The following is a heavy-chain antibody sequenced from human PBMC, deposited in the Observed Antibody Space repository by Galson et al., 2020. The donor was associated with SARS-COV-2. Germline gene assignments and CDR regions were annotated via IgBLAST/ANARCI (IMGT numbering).Heavy chain of an antibody. Sequence: SVKVSCKASGGTFISYAIRWVRQAPGQGLEWMGGIIPIFGTANYAQKFQARVTITADESTRTAYLALSSLRSEHTAVYYCARVTYYDSSGYWEDYWGKGTLVTVSS. D-gene: IGHD3-22*01. V-gene: IGHV1-69*13. CDR1: GGTFISYA. CDR3: ARVTYYDSSGYWEDY. CDR2: IIPIFGTA. J-gene: IGHJ4*02.